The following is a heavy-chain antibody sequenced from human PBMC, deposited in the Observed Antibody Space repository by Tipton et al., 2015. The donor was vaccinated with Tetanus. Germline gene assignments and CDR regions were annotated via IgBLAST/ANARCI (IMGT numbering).Heavy chain of an antibody. CDR1: GGSISSYF. CDR3: ASMTPVAWYFDL. CDR2: IYYSGST. Sequence: TLSLTCSVSGGSISSYFWSWIRQSPGQGLEWIGLIYYSGSTSYNPSLKSRVTISVDTSKNQLSLKLTSVTAADTAVYYCASMTPVAWYFDLWGRGTLVTVSS. V-gene: IGHV4-59*01. J-gene: IGHJ2*01. D-gene: IGHD4-23*01.